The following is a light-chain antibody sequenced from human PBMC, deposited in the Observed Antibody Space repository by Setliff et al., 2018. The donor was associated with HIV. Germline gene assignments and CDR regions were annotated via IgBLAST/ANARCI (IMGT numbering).Light chain of an antibody. CDR2: DVS. Sequence: QSVLTQPASVSGSPGQSITISCTGTSSDVGDYNYVSWYQQHPGKAPKLMISDVSNRPSGVSNRFSGSKSGNTASLTISGLQAEDEADYYCSSYTSRTPLYVFGTGTKATVL. J-gene: IGLJ1*01. V-gene: IGLV2-14*03. CDR3: SSYTSRTPLYV. CDR1: SSDVGDYNY.